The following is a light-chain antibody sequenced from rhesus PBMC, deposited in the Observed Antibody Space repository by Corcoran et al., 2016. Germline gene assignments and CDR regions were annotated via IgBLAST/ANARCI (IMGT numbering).Light chain of an antibody. Sequence: QVILTQSPATLSLSPGERATLSCRASQSVSSYLAWYQQKPGQAPRLLIYGASSRATGIPDRVSGSGAGTDFTLTISSLVPEDVGVYHCYQHSSGYSFGQGTKVEIK. CDR2: GAS. CDR1: QSVSSY. J-gene: IGKJ2*01. CDR3: YQHSSGYS. V-gene: IGKV3-10*01.